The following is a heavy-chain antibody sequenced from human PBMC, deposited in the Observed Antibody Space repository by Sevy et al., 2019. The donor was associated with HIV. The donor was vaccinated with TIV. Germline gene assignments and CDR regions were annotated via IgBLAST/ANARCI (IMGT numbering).Heavy chain of an antibody. J-gene: IGHJ4*02. D-gene: IGHD3-10*01. CDR3: AIKITMIRGGKGPFDY. CDR2: ISVSGDFT. V-gene: IGHV3-23*01. Sequence: GGSLRLSCADSGFTFSNYAMAWVRQAPGKGLEWVSAISVSGDFTYYADSVRGRFTVSRDKSKNPLFLQMNSLRAEDTAVYYCAIKITMIRGGKGPFDYWGQGTLVTVS. CDR1: GFTFSNYA.